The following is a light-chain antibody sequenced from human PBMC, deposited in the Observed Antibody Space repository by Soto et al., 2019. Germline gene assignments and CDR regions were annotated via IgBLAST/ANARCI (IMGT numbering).Light chain of an antibody. CDR3: SSYTSSSTLDVV. CDR2: DVS. J-gene: IGLJ2*01. CDR1: SSDVGGYNY. Sequence: QSALTQPASVSGSPGQSITISCTGTSSDVGGYNYVSWYQQHPGKAPKLMIYDVSNRPSGGSNRFSGSKSGNTASLTISGLQAEDEADYYCSSYTSSSTLDVVFGGGTKRTVL. V-gene: IGLV2-14*01.